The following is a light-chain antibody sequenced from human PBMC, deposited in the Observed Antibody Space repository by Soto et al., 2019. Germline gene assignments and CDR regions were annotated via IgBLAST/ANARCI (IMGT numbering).Light chain of an antibody. CDR3: SSYTSSNTWV. CDR2: EVS. J-gene: IGLJ3*02. Sequence: QSALTQPASVSGSPGQSITISCTGTSSDVGGYNYVPWYQQHPGKGPKVMIYEVSNRPSGVSNRFSGSKSGNTASLTISGLQAEDEADYYCSSYTSSNTWVFGGGTQLTVL. V-gene: IGLV2-14*01. CDR1: SSDVGGYNY.